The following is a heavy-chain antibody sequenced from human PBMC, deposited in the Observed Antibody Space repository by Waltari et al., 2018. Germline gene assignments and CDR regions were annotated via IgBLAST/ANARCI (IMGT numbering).Heavy chain of an antibody. Sequence: QVQLVQSGAEVKKPGASVKVSCKASGYTFTGYYMHWVRQAPGQGLEWMGRINPNSGGTNYAQKVQGRVTMTRDPSISTAYMELSRLRSDDTAVYYCARGARGGDYVDYWGQGTLVTVSS. V-gene: IGHV1-2*06. CDR2: INPNSGGT. D-gene: IGHD3-10*01. CDR3: ARGARGGDYVDY. J-gene: IGHJ4*02. CDR1: GYTFTGYY.